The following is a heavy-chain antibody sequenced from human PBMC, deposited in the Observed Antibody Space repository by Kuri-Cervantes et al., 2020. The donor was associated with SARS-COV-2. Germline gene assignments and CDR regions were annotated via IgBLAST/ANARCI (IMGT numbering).Heavy chain of an antibody. CDR2: ISSTSSYI. J-gene: IGHJ6*03. V-gene: IGHV3-21*01. CDR3: ARDCSSPYKYYYYYYMDV. CDR1: GFTFSSYS. Sequence: GGSLKISCAASGFTFSSYSMNWVRQAPGKGLEWVSSISSTSSYIYYADSVKGRFTISRDNAKNSLYLQMNSLRAEDTAVYYCARDCSSPYKYYYYYYMDVWGKGPTVTVSS. D-gene: IGHD6-13*01.